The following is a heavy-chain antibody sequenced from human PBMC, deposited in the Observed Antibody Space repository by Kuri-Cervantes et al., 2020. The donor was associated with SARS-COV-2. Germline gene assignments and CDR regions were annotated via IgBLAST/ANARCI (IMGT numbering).Heavy chain of an antibody. CDR1: GFTFSSYA. J-gene: IGHJ4*02. D-gene: IGHD6-13*01. CDR2: ISYDGSNK. Sequence: GGSLRLSCAASGFTFSSYAMHWVRQAPGKGLEWVAVISYDGSNKYYADSVKGRFTISRDNSKNTLYLQMNSLRAEDTAVYYCARGISSSWLSPTFDYWGQGTLVTVSS. CDR3: ARGISSSWLSPTFDY. V-gene: IGHV3-30*01.